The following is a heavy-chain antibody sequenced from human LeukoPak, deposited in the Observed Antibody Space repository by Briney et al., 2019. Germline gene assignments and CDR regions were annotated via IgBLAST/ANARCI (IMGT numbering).Heavy chain of an antibody. CDR3: ARDSADFWTYYYYYMDV. CDR1: GYTFTSYD. V-gene: IGHV1-2*06. CDR2: INPNSGGT. J-gene: IGHJ6*03. D-gene: IGHD3-3*01. Sequence: GASVKVSCKAFGYTFTSYDINWVRQATGQGLEWMGRINPNSGGTNYAQKFQGRVTMTRDTSISTAYMELGRLRSDDTAVYYCARDSADFWTYYYYYMDVWGKGTTVTVSS.